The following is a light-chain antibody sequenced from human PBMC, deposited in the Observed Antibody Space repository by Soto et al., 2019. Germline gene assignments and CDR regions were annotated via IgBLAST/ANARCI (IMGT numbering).Light chain of an antibody. Sequence: EIVLTQSPGTLSLSPGERATLSCRASQSVSSNYLAWCQQTPGQAPRLLIYAASSRATGIPDRFSGSGPGTDFTLTISRLEPEDFAVYYCQQYGNSPWTFGQGTKVEI. J-gene: IGKJ1*01. CDR3: QQYGNSPWT. V-gene: IGKV3-20*01. CDR2: AAS. CDR1: QSVSSNY.